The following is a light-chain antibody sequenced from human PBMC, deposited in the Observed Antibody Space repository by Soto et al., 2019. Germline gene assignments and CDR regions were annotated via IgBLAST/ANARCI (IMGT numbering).Light chain of an antibody. CDR1: SSDVGGYNY. V-gene: IGLV2-11*01. CDR3: SSYTNINTRACV. CDR2: DVS. Sequence: QSALTQPHSVSGSPGQSVTISCTGTSSDVGGYNYVSWYQHHPGKAPKLIIYDVSERPSGVPDRFSGSKSGNTGNTASLTISGLQAEDEAEYYCSSYTNINTRACVFGTGTKVTVL. J-gene: IGLJ1*01.